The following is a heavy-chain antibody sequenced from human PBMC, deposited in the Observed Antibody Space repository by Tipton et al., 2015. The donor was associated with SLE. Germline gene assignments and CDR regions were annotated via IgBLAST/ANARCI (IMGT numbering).Heavy chain of an antibody. Sequence: LRLSCAASGFTFSTYDMHWVRQATGKGLEWVSVIGTTDDTYYADSVKGRFTISREDPKNSLYLQMNSLRVGDTAVYYYARSKAHTTSNYMDVRGKGTTVIVSS. D-gene: IGHD1-14*01. J-gene: IGHJ6*03. CDR2: IGTTDDT. CDR3: ARSKAHTTSNYMDV. V-gene: IGHV3-13*01. CDR1: GFTFSTYD.